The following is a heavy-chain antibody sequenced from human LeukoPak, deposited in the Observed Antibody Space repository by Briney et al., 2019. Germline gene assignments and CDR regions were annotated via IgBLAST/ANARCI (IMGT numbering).Heavy chain of an antibody. Sequence: GGSLRLSCSASGFTFTYAWMNWVRQAPGKGLEWVGRIKSKTDGGTTDYAAPVKGRFTISRDDSKNTLYLQMNSLKTEDTAVYYCTTDLVVVAATGLNYFDYWGQGTLVTVSS. V-gene: IGHV3-15*07. CDR1: GFTFTYAW. D-gene: IGHD2-15*01. CDR3: TTDLVVVAATGLNYFDY. J-gene: IGHJ4*02. CDR2: IKSKTDGGTT.